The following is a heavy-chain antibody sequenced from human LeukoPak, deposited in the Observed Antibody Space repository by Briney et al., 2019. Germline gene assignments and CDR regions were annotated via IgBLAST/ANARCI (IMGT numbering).Heavy chain of an antibody. CDR2: IGGSGGRT. CDR1: GFTFSSYA. V-gene: IGHV3-23*01. D-gene: IGHD3-22*01. CDR3: AKVGTMIVVVITTLGYFQY. Sequence: GGSLRFSCAASGFTFSSYAMSWVRQAPGKGLEWVSSIGGSGGRTYYAGSVKGRFTISRDNFKNTLYLQMNSLRAEDTAVYYCAKVGTMIVVVITTLGYFQYWGQGTLVTGSA. J-gene: IGHJ1*01.